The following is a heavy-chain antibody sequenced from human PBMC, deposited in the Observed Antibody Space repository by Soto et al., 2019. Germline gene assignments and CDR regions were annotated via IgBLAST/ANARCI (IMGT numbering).Heavy chain of an antibody. V-gene: IGHV4-39*02. D-gene: IGHD5-18*01. CDR2: IYYSGST. CDR1: GGSISSSSYY. CDR3: AREGTWIQLLSYYYGMDV. J-gene: IGHJ6*02. Sequence: SETLSLTCTVSGGSISSSSYYWGWIRQPPGKGLEWIGSIYYSGSTYYNPSLKSRVTISVDTSKNQFSLKLSSVTAADTAVYYCAREGTWIQLLSYYYGMDVWSQGTTVTVSS.